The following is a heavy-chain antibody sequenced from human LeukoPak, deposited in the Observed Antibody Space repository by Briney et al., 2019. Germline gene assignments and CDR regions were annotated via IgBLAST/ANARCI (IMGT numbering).Heavy chain of an antibody. CDR1: GGSFSGYY. Sequence: SETLSLTCAVYGGSFSGYYWSWIRQPPGKGLEWIGEINHSGSTNYNPSLKSRVTISVDTSKNQFSLKLSSVTAADTAVYYCAGGWYGREFDYWGQGALVTVSS. D-gene: IGHD6-25*01. V-gene: IGHV4-34*01. J-gene: IGHJ4*02. CDR3: AGGWYGREFDY. CDR2: INHSGST.